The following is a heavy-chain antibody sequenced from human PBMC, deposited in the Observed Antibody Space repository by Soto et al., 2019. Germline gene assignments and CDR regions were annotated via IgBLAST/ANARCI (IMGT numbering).Heavy chain of an antibody. V-gene: IGHV3-30-3*01. CDR1: GFTFDTYG. J-gene: IGHJ6*02. D-gene: IGHD1-1*01. Sequence: GGSLRLSCVASGFTFDTYGIHWVRQAPGKGLQWVALISYEGSNTYYADSVRGRFTISRDNSKNTLYLQMNTLRPEDTGVYYCARVTPGNNLYYFSGLDFWGQGTSVTVS. CDR2: ISYEGSNT. CDR3: ARVTPGNNLYYFSGLDF.